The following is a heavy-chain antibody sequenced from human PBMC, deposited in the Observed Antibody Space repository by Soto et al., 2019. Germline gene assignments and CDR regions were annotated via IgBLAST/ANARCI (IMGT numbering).Heavy chain of an antibody. CDR3: VKNSGWFNT. CDR1: GFTFGTTD. V-gene: IGHV3-23*01. Sequence: GGSLRLSCAASGFTFGTTDMSWVRQAPGEGLEWVSTIDGSGGITHYADSVKGRFTISRDNSRNTVYLQMNSLRGDDTALYYCVKNSGWFNTWGQGALVTVSS. D-gene: IGHD3-10*01. J-gene: IGHJ5*02. CDR2: IDGSGGIT.